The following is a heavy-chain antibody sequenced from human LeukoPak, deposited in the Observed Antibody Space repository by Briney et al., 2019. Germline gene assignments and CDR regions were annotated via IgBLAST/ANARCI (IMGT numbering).Heavy chain of an antibody. Sequence: ASVKVSCKASGFTFNAYNIHWVRQAPGQGLEWMGWINPKSGGANYAQKFQGRVTMTRDTSIHTVYLELRRLSSDDAAVYFCARALRLANDALDIWGQGTMVTVSS. CDR3: ARALRLANDALDI. CDR1: GFTFNAYN. CDR2: INPKSGGA. J-gene: IGHJ3*02. V-gene: IGHV1-2*02.